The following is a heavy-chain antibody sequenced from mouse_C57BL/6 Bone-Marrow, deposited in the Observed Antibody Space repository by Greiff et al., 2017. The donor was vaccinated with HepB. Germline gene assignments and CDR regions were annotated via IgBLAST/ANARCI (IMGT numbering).Heavy chain of an antibody. D-gene: IGHD1-1*01. J-gene: IGHJ1*03. CDR2: IYPGSGST. V-gene: IGHV1-55*01. Sequence: QVQLQQPGAELVNPGASVKMSCKASGYTFTSYWITWVKQRPGQGLEWIGDIYPGSGSTNYNEKFKSKATLTVDTSSSTAYMQLSSLTSEDSAVYYGARDLYYYGSSFWYFDVWGTGTTVTVSS. CDR1: GYTFTSYW. CDR3: ARDLYYYGSSFWYFDV.